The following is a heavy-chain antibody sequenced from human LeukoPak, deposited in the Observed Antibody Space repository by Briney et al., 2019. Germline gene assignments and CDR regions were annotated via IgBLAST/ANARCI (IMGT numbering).Heavy chain of an antibody. CDR1: GYTFTSYG. D-gene: IGHD1-26*01. V-gene: IGHV1-18*01. CDR2: ISAYNGNT. CDR3: ARDRLPENSGSYSSED. Sequence: ASVKVSCKASGYTFTSYGISWVRQAPGQGLEWMGWISAYNGNTNYAQKLQGRVTMTTDTSTSTAYMELRSLRSDDTAVYYCARDRLPENSGSYSSEDWGQGTLVTVSS. J-gene: IGHJ4*02.